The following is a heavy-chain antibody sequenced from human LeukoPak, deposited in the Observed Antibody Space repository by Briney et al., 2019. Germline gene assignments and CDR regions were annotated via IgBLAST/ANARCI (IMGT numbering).Heavy chain of an antibody. CDR1: GGSISGSSYY. J-gene: IGHJ4*02. CDR2: IYYRGST. D-gene: IGHD2-21*02. V-gene: IGHV4-39*01. CDR3: AKTVWSRLAAGLDS. Sequence: PSETLSLTCSVSGGSISGSSYYWGWIRQPPGKGLEWIGNIYYRGSTYYNPSLKSRVIMSIDTSKNQFSLKVNSVPATDTAVYYCAKTVWSRLAAGLDSWGQGTLVTVSS.